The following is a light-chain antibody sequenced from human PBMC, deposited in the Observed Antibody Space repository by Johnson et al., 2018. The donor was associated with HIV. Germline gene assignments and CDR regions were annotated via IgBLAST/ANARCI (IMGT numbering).Light chain of an antibody. Sequence: QSVLTQPPSVSAAPGQKVTISCSGSTSNIGNNYVSWYQQLPGTAPKLLIYENNKRPSGIPDRFSDSQSVASATLAITGLQTGDEADYYCGTWDTSLGAQYVFGSGTKVTVL. CDR2: ENN. J-gene: IGLJ1*01. V-gene: IGLV1-51*02. CDR3: GTWDTSLGAQYV. CDR1: TSNIGNNY.